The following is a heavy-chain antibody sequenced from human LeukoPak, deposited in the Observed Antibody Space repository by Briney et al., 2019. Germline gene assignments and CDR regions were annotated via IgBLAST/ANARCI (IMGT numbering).Heavy chain of an antibody. Sequence: ASVKVSCKASGYTFTNHDINWVRQATGQGLEWMGWMNPNSGNTAYAQKFQDRVTITTNTSMSTAYMELSSLRSEDTAVYYCARRLSQRLDRKYSSGDYYFDYWGQGTLVTVSS. J-gene: IGHJ4*02. CDR1: GYTFTNHD. D-gene: IGHD6-19*01. V-gene: IGHV1-8*01. CDR3: ARRLSQRLDRKYSSGDYYFDY. CDR2: MNPNSGNT.